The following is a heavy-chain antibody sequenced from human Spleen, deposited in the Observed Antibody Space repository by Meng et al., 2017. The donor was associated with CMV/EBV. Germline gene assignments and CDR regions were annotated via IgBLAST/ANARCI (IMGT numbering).Heavy chain of an antibody. V-gene: IGHV3-21*01. Sequence: GGSLRLSCAASGFTFSSYAMSWVRQAPGKGLEWVLSISSTSTYIYYADSVKGRFTISRDNAKNSLYLEMDSLRAEDTAVYYCVRDLPPYYDFWSGYLDLWGQGTLVTVSS. J-gene: IGHJ5*02. CDR1: GFTFSSYA. CDR2: ISSTSTYI. CDR3: VRDLPPYYDFWSGYLDL. D-gene: IGHD3-3*01.